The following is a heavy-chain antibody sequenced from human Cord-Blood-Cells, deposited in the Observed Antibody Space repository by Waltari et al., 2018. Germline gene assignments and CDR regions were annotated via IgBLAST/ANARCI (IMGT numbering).Heavy chain of an antibody. CDR2: IYYSGST. CDR1: GGSISSHY. CDR3: ARDTKLTGDAFDI. D-gene: IGHD7-27*01. J-gene: IGHJ3*02. Sequence: QVQLQESGPGLVKPSETLFLTCTVSGGSISSHYWSWIRQPPGKGLEWIGYIYYSGSTNYNPSLKSRVTISVDTSKNQFSLKLSSVTAADTAVYYCARDTKLTGDAFDIWGQGTMVTVSS. V-gene: IGHV4-59*11.